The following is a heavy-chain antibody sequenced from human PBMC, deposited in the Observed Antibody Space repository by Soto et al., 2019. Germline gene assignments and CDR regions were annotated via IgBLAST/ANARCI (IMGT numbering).Heavy chain of an antibody. CDR3: ARVNTTLVDHFDC. Sequence: PGGSLRLSCVVSGFSVSATSIFWVRQATGKGLEWVSLMHRGGTTDNADSVKGRFTTSRDKSKSTLYLHRNGLRVEDTAVYYCARVNTTLVDHFDCWGKGTLVTVS. V-gene: IGHV3-53*01. CDR2: MHRGGTT. CDR1: GFSVSATS. D-gene: IGHD5-18*01. J-gene: IGHJ4*02.